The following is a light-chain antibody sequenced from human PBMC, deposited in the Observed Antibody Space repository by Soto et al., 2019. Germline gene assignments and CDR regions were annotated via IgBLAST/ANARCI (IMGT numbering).Light chain of an antibody. CDR1: QDITND. CDR3: QQYDNLLIT. CDR2: DAS. V-gene: IGKV1-33*01. J-gene: IGKJ5*01. Sequence: DIQVTQSPSSLSASVGDRVTITCQASQDITNDLNWYQQKPGKAPKLLLYDASNLETGVPSRFRGSGSGTDFTFTISDLQPEDVATYYCQQYDNLLITFGQGTRLDIK.